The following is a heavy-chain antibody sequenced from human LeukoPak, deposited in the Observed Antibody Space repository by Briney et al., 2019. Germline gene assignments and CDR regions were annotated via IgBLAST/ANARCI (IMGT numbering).Heavy chain of an antibody. D-gene: IGHD3-22*01. CDR3: AKDLPTSDYYDSSRIKSPIS. CDR2: VGGDDAA. J-gene: IGHJ5*02. V-gene: IGHV3-23*01. CDR1: GFTFSSSA. Sequence: GGSLRLSCAASGFTFSSSAMSWVRQAPGKGLEWVSVVGGDDAAYYKDSVKGRFTISRDNSKSTLFLQMNSLSLEDTAVYYCAKDLPTSDYYDSSRIKSPISWGQGTLVTVSS.